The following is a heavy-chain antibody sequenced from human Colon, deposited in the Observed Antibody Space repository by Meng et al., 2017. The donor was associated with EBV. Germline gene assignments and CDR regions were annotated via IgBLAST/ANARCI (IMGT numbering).Heavy chain of an antibody. CDR1: GFIFRTYS. CDR2: LSDSGTYM. J-gene: IGHJ4*02. Sequence: EVHLVESGXXLGKPGGXLRLSCAGSGFIFRTYSMNWVRQAPGKGLEWVASLSDSGTYMYYADSVRGRFTISGDYAKNSLYLEMNSLTAEDTGVYYCARRVGTGFDYWGQGTLVTVSS. V-gene: IGHV3-21*01. CDR3: ARRVGTGFDY. D-gene: IGHD1-1*01.